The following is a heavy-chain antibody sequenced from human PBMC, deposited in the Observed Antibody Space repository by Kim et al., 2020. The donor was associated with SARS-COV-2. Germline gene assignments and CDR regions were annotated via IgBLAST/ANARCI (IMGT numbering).Heavy chain of an antibody. CDR2: IKSKTDGGTT. V-gene: IGHV3-15*01. Sequence: GGSLRLSCAASGFTFSNAWMSWVRQAPGKGLEWVGRIKSKTDGGTTDYAAPVKGRFTISRDDSKNTLYLQMNSLKTEDTAVYYCTTEGPAGPDAFDIWGQGTMVTVSS. CDR3: TTEGPAGPDAFDI. J-gene: IGHJ3*02. CDR1: GFTFSNAW.